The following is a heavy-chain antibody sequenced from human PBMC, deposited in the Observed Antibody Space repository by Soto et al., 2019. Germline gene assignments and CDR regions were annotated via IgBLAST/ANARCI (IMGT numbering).Heavy chain of an antibody. CDR3: ARTSLVVPAATREDY. CDR1: GVTFSSYW. CDR2: INSDGSST. V-gene: IGHV3-74*01. J-gene: IGHJ4*02. D-gene: IGHD2-15*01. Sequence: EVQLVESGGGLVQPGGSLRLSCAASGVTFSSYWMHWVRQAPGKGLVWVSRINSDGSSTSYADSVKGRFNISRDNAKNTVYLQMNSLRAEDTAVYYCARTSLVVPAATREDYWGQGTLVTVSS.